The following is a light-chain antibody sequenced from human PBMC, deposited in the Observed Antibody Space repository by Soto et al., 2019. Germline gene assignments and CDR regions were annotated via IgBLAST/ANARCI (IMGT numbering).Light chain of an antibody. CDR3: CSYAGSYTFDVV. Sequence: QSALTQPRSVSGSPGQSVTISCTGTSSDVGGYNYVSWYQQHPGKAPKLMIYDVSKRPSGVPDRFSGSKSGITASLTISGLQAEDEADYYCCSYAGSYTFDVVFGGGTQLTVL. CDR2: DVS. CDR1: SSDVGGYNY. J-gene: IGLJ2*01. V-gene: IGLV2-11*01.